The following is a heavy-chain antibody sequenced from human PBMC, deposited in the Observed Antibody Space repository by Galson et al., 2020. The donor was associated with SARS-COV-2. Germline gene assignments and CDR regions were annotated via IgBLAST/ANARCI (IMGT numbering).Heavy chain of an antibody. J-gene: IGHJ3*02. V-gene: IGHV3-30*04. Sequence: QLGESLKISCAASGFTFTNYAIHWVRQAPGKGLEWVAVISHDGRIEVYADSVKGRFTISRDNSENMLFLQMDSLRADDTAVYYCARDVSGGAADIWGQWTMVTVAS. CDR2: ISHDGRIE. CDR3: ARDVSGGAADI. CDR1: GFTFTNYA. D-gene: IGHD1-26*01.